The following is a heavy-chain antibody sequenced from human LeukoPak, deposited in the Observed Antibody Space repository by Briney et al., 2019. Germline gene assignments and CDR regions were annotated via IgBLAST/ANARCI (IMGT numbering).Heavy chain of an antibody. CDR2: INPNSGGT. Sequence: ASVKVSCKASGYNLIGYYIHWVRQAPGQGLEWMGRINPNSGGTKYAQKFQGRVTMTKDTSISTAYMDLSRLTSDDTAVYYCASLTIGWYSSDYFQQWGQGTLVTVSS. CDR1: GYNLIGYY. V-gene: IGHV1-2*06. J-gene: IGHJ1*01. D-gene: IGHD6-19*01. CDR3: ASLTIGWYSSDYFQQ.